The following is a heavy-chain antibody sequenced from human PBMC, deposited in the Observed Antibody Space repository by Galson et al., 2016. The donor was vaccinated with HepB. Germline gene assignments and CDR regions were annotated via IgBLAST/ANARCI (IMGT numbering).Heavy chain of an antibody. CDR3: ARDPPGVPDFALDV. CDR2: IYNNGST. Sequence: SLRLSCAASGFSVKNNYMTWVRQAPGKGLEWVSIIYNNGSTYFADSVKARFTISRDNSKNTLYLQVNNLRPEDTAVYFCARDPPGVPDFALDVWGQGTTVTVSS. V-gene: IGHV3-66*01. CDR1: GFSVKNNY. J-gene: IGHJ6*02. D-gene: IGHD3-10*01.